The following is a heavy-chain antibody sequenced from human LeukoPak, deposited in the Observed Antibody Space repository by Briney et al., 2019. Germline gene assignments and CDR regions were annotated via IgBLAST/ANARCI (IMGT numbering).Heavy chain of an antibody. Sequence: SETLSLTCTVSGGSISSYYWSWIRQPPGKGLEWIGYIYYSGSTNYNPSLKSRVTISVDTSKNQLSLKLSSVTAADTAVYYCARYLGVYPMFDPWGQGTLVTVSS. CDR2: IYYSGST. V-gene: IGHV4-59*01. CDR3: ARYLGVYPMFDP. J-gene: IGHJ5*02. CDR1: GGSISSYY. D-gene: IGHD6-13*01.